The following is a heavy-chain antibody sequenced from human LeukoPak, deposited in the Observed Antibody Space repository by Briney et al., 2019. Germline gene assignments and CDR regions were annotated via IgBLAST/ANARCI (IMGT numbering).Heavy chain of an antibody. J-gene: IGHJ5*02. CDR1: GFTFSSYW. CDR3: VKASSSSPQYNWFDA. CDR2: INSDGSST. V-gene: IGHV3-74*01. D-gene: IGHD6-6*01. Sequence: GGSLRLSCAASGFTFSSYWMHWVRQAPGKGLVWVSHINSDGSSTNYADSVKGRFTISRDNSKNTLYLQMNSLRAEDTALYYCVKASSSSPQYNWFDAWGQGTLVTVSS.